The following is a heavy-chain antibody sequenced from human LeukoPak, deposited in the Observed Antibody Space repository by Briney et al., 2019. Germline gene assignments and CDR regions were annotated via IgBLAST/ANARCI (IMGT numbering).Heavy chain of an antibody. V-gene: IGHV4-61*09. J-gene: IGHJ6*03. D-gene: IGHD1-26*01. CDR2: IYTSGTTT. CDR3: ARAKKRSGRSRNFYLDV. Sequence: SETLSLTCTVSADPINSGVYYWHWIRQPPGKRLEWIAHIYTSGTTTNSNPSLKSPVAISLDTANNHFSLKLSSVTAADTAVYYCARAKKRSGRSRNFYLDVWGKGTTVTVSS. CDR1: ADPINSGVYY.